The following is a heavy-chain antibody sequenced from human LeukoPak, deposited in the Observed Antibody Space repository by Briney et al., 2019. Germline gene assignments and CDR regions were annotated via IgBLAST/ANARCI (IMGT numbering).Heavy chain of an antibody. V-gene: IGHV3-11*01. CDR3: ARGYSNYYFDN. CDR1: GFTFSDYY. Sequence: NPGGSLRLSCAASGFTFSDYYMSWIRQAPGKGLEWVSYISSIGSTIYYADSVKGRFIISRDNAKDSLYLQMNSLRAEDTAVYYCARGYSNYYFDNWGQGTLVTVSS. J-gene: IGHJ4*02. D-gene: IGHD6-13*01. CDR2: ISSIGSTI.